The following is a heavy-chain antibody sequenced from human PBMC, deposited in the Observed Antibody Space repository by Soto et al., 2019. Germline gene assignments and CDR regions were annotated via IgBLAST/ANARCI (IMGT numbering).Heavy chain of an antibody. D-gene: IGHD3-16*02. CDR3: ARGEEYDYVRRSYPLDD. CDR1: GGSISSGDYY. J-gene: IGHJ4*02. V-gene: IGHV4-30-4*01. CDR2: IYYSGST. Sequence: SETLSLTCTVSGGSISSGDYYWSWIRQPPGKGLEWIGYIYYSGSTYYNPSLKSRVTISVDTSKNQFSLKLSSVTAADTAVYYCARGEEYDYVRRSYPLDDWGPGTLVTLSS.